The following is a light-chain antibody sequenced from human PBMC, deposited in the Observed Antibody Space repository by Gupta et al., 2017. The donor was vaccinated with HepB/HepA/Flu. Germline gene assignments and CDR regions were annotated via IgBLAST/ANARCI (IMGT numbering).Light chain of an antibody. CDR2: WAS. Sequence: DIVMTQSPDSLAVSLGERATINCKSSQSVLYSSNNKNYLAWYQQKPGQPPKVLIYWASTRESGVPDRFSGSGSGTDFTLTITSLQAEDVAVYYCQQDDSTPNTFGQGTKVEIK. CDR3: QQDDSTPNT. V-gene: IGKV4-1*01. CDR1: QSVLYSSNNKNY. J-gene: IGKJ1*01.